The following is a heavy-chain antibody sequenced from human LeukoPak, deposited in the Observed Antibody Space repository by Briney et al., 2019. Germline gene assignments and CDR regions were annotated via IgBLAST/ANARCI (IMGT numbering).Heavy chain of an antibody. V-gene: IGHV4-59*01. Sequence: SETLSLTCTVSGGSITSYYWSWIRQPPRNGLEWIGYVYSNGSTNYNPSLKSRVTISLYTSKNHFSLKLSSVTAPHTPLYFCARDQSMLSGSYYVNAFDIWGQGTMVTVSS. J-gene: IGHJ3*02. CDR3: ARDQSMLSGSYYVNAFDI. CDR1: GGSITSYY. D-gene: IGHD1-26*01. CDR2: VYSNGST.